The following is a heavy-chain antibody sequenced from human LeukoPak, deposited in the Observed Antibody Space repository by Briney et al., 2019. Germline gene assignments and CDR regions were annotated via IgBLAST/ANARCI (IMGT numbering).Heavy chain of an antibody. Sequence: GGSLRLSCVASGFTFSSYWMTWVRQAPGKGLEWVANIKTDGSQIYYVDSVRGRFTISRDNAKNSLYLQMNSLRAEDTAVYYCARDRPYDSSGYPLDYWGQGTLVTVSS. D-gene: IGHD3-22*01. CDR2: IKTDGSQI. CDR1: GFTFSSYW. V-gene: IGHV3-7*01. CDR3: ARDRPYDSSGYPLDY. J-gene: IGHJ4*02.